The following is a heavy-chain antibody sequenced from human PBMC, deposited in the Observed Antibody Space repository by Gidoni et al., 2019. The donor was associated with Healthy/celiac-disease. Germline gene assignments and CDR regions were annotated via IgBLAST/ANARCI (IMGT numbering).Heavy chain of an antibody. V-gene: IGHV3-33*01. CDR3: ASLNIQWTNDY. Sequence: QVQLVESGGGVVQPGRSLRLSCAASGFTFSSYGMHWVRQAPGKGLEWVAVIWYDGSNKYYADSVKGRFTISRDNSKNTLYLQMNSLRAEDTAVYYCASLNIQWTNDYWGQGTLVTVSS. D-gene: IGHD6-19*01. CDR1: GFTFSSYG. CDR2: IWYDGSNK. J-gene: IGHJ4*02.